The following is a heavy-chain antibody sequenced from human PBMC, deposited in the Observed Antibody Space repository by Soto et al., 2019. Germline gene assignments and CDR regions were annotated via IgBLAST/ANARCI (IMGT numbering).Heavy chain of an antibody. J-gene: IGHJ4*02. CDR3: AKDLPPYSSGWPSEY. V-gene: IGHV3-9*01. D-gene: IGHD6-19*01. CDR1: GFAFDDYA. CDR2: ISWNSGSI. Sequence: LRLSCAASGFAFDDYAMHWVRQAPGKGLEWVSGISWNSGSIGYADSVKGRFTISRDNAKNSLYLQMNSLRAEDTALYYCAKDLPPYSSGWPSEYWGQGTLFTVSS.